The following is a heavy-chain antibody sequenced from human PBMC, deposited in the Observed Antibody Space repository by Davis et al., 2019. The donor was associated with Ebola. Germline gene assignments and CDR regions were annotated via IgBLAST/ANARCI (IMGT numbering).Heavy chain of an antibody. V-gene: IGHV6-1*01. CDR2: TYYRSKWYN. CDR3: ARVGTVTTRLYYYYYGMDV. J-gene: IGHJ6*02. CDR1: GDSVSSNSAA. D-gene: IGHD4-17*01. Sequence: HSQTLSLTCAISGDSVSSNSAAWNWIRQSPSRGLEWLGRTYYRSKWYNDYAVSVKSRITINPDTSKNQFSLQLNSVTPEDTAVYYCARVGTVTTRLYYYYYGMDVWGQGTTVTVSS.